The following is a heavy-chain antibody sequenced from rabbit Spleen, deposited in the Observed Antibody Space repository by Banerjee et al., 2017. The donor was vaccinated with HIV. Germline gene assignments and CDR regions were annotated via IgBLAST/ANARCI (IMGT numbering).Heavy chain of an antibody. CDR1: GFSFTDKDV. CDR2: INSITGKT. CDR3: ARDQYSGGHFMDL. J-gene: IGHJ6*01. D-gene: IGHD1-1*01. V-gene: IGHV1S45*01. Sequence: QQQLEESGGGLVQPGGSLTLTCRASGFSFTDKDVMCWVRQAPGKGLEWIGCINSITGKTVYASWAKGRFTISKTSSTTVDLKMTSLTAADTATYFCARDQYSGGHFMDLWGPGTLVTVS.